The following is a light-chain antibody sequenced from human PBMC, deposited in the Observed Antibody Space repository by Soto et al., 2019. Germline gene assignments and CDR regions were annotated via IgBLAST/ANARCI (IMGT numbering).Light chain of an antibody. CDR1: QSISGW. CDR2: AAS. CDR3: QKYNSAPLT. J-gene: IGKJ4*01. Sequence: DIQLTQSPSTLSASVGDRFTISCRASQSISGWLAWYQQVPGKVPKLLIYAASTLQSGVPSRFSGSGSGTDFTLTISSLQPEDVATYYCQKYNSAPLTFGGGTKVDI. V-gene: IGKV1-27*01.